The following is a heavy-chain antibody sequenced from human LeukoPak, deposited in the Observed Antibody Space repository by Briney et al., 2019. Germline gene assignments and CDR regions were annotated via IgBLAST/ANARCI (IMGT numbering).Heavy chain of an antibody. CDR2: INYNGAIT. J-gene: IGHJ5*02. Sequence: GGSLRLSCATSGFTFVDYGLSWVRRAPGKGLEWLCAINYNGAITDYADSVKGRFTISRDNSKNTLYLQMNSLRAEDTAVYYCAMSPRGYCSSTSCYPNWFDPWGQGTLVTVSS. D-gene: IGHD2-2*01. CDR1: GFTFVDYG. V-gene: IGHV3-20*04. CDR3: AMSPRGYCSSTSCYPNWFDP.